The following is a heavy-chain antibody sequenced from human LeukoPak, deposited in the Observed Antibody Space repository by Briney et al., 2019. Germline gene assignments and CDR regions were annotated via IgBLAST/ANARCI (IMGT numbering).Heavy chain of an antibody. CDR2: INYDGNNK. CDR3: AKDGVVVPAATGFDP. V-gene: IGHV3-30*02. CDR1: GFTFSSYG. Sequence: GGSLRLSCAASGFTFSSYGMHWVRQAPGKGLEWVAFINYDGNNKYYADSVKGRFTISRDNSKNTLYLQMNSLRAEDTAVYYCAKDGVVVPAATGFDPWGQGTLVTVSS. D-gene: IGHD2-2*01. J-gene: IGHJ5*02.